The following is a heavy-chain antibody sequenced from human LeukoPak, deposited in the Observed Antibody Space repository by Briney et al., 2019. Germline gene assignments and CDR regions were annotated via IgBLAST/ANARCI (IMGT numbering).Heavy chain of an antibody. Sequence: PSETLSLTCTVSGGSISSGDYYWSWIRQPPGKGLEWIGYIYYSGSTYYNPSLKSRVTISVDTSKNQFSLKLSSVTAADTAVYYCARFHYYGPGRGDIWGQGTMVTVSS. CDR1: GGSISSGDYY. CDR3: ARFHYYGPGRGDI. CDR2: IYYSGST. J-gene: IGHJ3*02. D-gene: IGHD3-10*01. V-gene: IGHV4-30-4*01.